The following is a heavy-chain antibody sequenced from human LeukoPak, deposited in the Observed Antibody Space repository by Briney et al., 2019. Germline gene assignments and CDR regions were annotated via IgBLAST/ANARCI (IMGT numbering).Heavy chain of an antibody. D-gene: IGHD6-19*01. V-gene: IGHV4-39*07. CDR3: ARVVTAAGLDL. Sequence: SETLSLTCTVSGGPISGSVTWGWVRPPPGKGLEWIGNVHYDGRTAPNPSLKSRVTVSLDTSTNQFSLKLNSVTATDTALYYCARVVTAAGLDLWGRGILVTISS. J-gene: IGHJ5*02. CDR2: VHYDGRT. CDR1: GGPISGSVT.